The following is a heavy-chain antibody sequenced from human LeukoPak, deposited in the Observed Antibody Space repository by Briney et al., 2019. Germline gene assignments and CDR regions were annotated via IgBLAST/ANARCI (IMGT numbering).Heavy chain of an antibody. V-gene: IGHV4-59*08. Sequence: SETLSLTCTVSGGSISSYYWSWIRQPPGKGLEWIGYMYSSGSTNYNPSLKSRVTISVDTSKDQFSLKLSSVTAADTAVYYCARHRPDMYYDILTGWGANWFDPWGQGTLVTVSS. CDR2: MYSSGST. D-gene: IGHD3-9*01. J-gene: IGHJ5*02. CDR3: ARHRPDMYYDILTGWGANWFDP. CDR1: GGSISSYY.